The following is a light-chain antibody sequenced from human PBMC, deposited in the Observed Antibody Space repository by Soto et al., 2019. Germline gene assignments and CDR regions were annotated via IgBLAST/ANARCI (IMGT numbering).Light chain of an antibody. Sequence: DIQLTQSPSFLSASVGDRVTITCRASQGISSYLAWYQQKPGKAPKLLIYAASTLPGGVPARFSGSGSGTEFTLTISRLQTEDFATYYCQQLNSYPQTFGQGTRLEIK. CDR1: QGISSY. J-gene: IGKJ5*01. CDR2: AAS. V-gene: IGKV1-9*01. CDR3: QQLNSYPQT.